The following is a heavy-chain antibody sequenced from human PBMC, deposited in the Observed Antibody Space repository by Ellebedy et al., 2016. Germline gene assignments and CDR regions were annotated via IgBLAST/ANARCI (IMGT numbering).Heavy chain of an antibody. CDR1: GFTFSSYA. V-gene: IGHV3-30-3*01. Sequence: GESLKISXAASGFTFSSYAMHWVRQAPGKGLEWVAVISYDGSNKYYADSVKGRFTISRDNSKNTLYLQMNSLRAEDTAVYYCAKDRLDDFWSGYWFNPWGQGTLVTVSS. CDR3: AKDRLDDFWSGYWFNP. D-gene: IGHD3-3*01. CDR2: ISYDGSNK. J-gene: IGHJ5*02.